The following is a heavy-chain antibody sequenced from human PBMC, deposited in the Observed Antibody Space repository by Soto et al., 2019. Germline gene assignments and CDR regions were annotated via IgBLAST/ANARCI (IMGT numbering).Heavy chain of an antibody. CDR2: ISTYKGNT. CDR1: GYTVTSYG. V-gene: IGHV1-18*01. J-gene: IGHJ4*02. Sequence: QVQLVQSGPEVKKPGASVKVSCKTSGYTVTSYGIAWVRQDPGQGLEWMGWISTYKGNTNYAQKFQGRVTMTTDTSTRTAYMELRSLRSDDTAVYYCATRSPAFDYWGQGTLVTVSS. CDR3: ATRSPAFDY.